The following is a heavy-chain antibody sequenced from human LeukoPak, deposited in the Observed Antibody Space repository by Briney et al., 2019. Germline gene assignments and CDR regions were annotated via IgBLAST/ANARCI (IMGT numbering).Heavy chain of an antibody. J-gene: IGHJ4*02. CDR2: INSDGSST. D-gene: IGHD2-2*01. CDR3: ARGNALSPVAY. CDR1: GFTFSSYW. Sequence: GGPLRLSCAASGFTFSSYWMHWVRQAPGKGLVWVSRINSDGSSTSYADSVKGRFTISRDNAKNTLYLQMNSLRAEDTAVYYCARGNALSPVAYWGQGTLVTVSS. V-gene: IGHV3-74*01.